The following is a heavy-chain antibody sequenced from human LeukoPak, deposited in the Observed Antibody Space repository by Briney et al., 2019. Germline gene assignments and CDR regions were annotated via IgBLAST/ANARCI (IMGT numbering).Heavy chain of an antibody. CDR2: IYYSGST. J-gene: IGHJ4*02. CDR1: GGSISSNNYY. Sequence: SETLSLTCTVSGGSISSNNYYWGWIRQPPGKGLEWIGSIYYSGSTYYNPSLKSRVTISVDTSKNQFSLKLSTVTAADTAVYYCVNSSPGGGWLVSGNFDYWGQGTLVTVSS. CDR3: VNSSPGGGWLVSGNFDY. V-gene: IGHV4-39*01. D-gene: IGHD6-19*01.